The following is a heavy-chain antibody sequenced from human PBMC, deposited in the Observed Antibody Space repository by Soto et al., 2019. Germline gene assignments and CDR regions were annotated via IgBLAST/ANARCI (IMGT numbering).Heavy chain of an antibody. V-gene: IGHV4-39*01. CDR3: ARHASNSGSYSEYFQY. J-gene: IGHJ1*01. Sequence: QVQLQESGPGLVKPSETVSLTCTVSGDSISSSSLYWGWIRQPPGKGLEWIGSIYNSGKTYYSPSLEIRVTISVDTSKNQFSLKLSSVTAADTAVYYCARHASNSGSYSEYFQYWGQGTLVAVSS. CDR2: IYNSGKT. CDR1: GDSISSSSLY. D-gene: IGHD1-26*01.